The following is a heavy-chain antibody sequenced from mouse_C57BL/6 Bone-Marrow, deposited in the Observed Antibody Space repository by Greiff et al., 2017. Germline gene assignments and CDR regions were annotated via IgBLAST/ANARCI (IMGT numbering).Heavy chain of an antibody. D-gene: IGHD1-1*01. J-gene: IGHJ1*03. V-gene: IGHV5-9-1*02. CDR2: ISSGGDYI. CDR1: GFTFSSYA. CDR3: TRDYPLYYGSSYWYFDV. Sequence: DVQLVESGEGLVKPGGSLKLSCAASGFTFSSYAMSWVRQTPEKRLEWVAYISSGGDYIYYADTVKGRFTISRDNARNTLYLQMSRLKSEDTAMYYCTRDYPLYYGSSYWYFDVWGTGTTVTVSS.